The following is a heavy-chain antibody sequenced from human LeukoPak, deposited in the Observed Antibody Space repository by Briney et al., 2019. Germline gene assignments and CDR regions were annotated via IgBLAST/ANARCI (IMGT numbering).Heavy chain of an antibody. CDR3: ARVGVAAKSSRYFDY. CDR2: IHYSGST. J-gene: IGHJ4*02. D-gene: IGHD2-15*01. CDR1: GGSISSGDYY. Sequence: SETLSLTCTVSGGSISSGDYYWSWIRQHPGKGLEWIGYIHYSGSTHYNPPLKSRVTISVDTSQKQFSLKLSSVTAADTAVYNCARVGVAAKSSRYFDYWGQGTLVTVSS. V-gene: IGHV4-31*03.